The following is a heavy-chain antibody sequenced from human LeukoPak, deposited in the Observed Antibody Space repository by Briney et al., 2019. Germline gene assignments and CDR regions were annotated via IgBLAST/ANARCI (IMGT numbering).Heavy chain of an antibody. CDR2: IYYSGST. J-gene: IGHJ3*02. Sequence: SETLSLTCTVSGGSIGSYYWSWIRQPPGKGLEWIGYIYYSGSTNYNPSLKSRVTISVDTSKNQFSLKLSSVTAADTAVYYCARPIYGDLEMDAFDIWGQGTMVTVSS. D-gene: IGHD4-17*01. CDR1: GGSIGSYY. V-gene: IGHV4-59*01. CDR3: ARPIYGDLEMDAFDI.